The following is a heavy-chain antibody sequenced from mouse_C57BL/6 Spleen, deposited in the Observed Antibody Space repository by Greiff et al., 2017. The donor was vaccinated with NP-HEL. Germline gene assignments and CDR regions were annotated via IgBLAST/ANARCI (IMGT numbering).Heavy chain of an antibody. D-gene: IGHD1-1*01. V-gene: IGHV5-4*01. CDR2: ISDGGSYT. CDR1: GFTFSSYA. J-gene: IGHJ1*03. Sequence: EVKLVESGGGLVKPGGSLKLSCAASGFTFSSYAMSWVRQTPEKRLEWVATISDGGSYTYYPDNVKGRFTISRDNAKNNLYLQMSHLKSEDTAMYYCARDPLLPDWYFDVWGTGTTVTVSS. CDR3: ARDPLLPDWYFDV.